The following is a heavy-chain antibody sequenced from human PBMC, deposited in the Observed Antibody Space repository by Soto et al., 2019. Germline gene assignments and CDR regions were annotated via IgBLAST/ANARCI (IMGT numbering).Heavy chain of an antibody. CDR2: IYPGDSDT. J-gene: IGHJ6*02. V-gene: IGHV5-51*01. CDR1: GYTFTNYW. Sequence: ESLKISCKGSGYTFTNYWIGWVRQMPGKGLEWMGIIYPGDSDTKYNPSFQGQVTISADNSITTTYLRWTSLKASDTAIYYCAASIFYYGMDVWGQGTTVTVSS. CDR3: AASIFYYGMDV.